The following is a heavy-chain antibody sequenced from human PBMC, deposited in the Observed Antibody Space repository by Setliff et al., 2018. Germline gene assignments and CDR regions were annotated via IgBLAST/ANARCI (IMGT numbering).Heavy chain of an antibody. CDR3: ISLWLGYYGLDV. J-gene: IGHJ6*02. CDR2: IKSKTDGGTT. V-gene: IGHV3-15*01. CDR1: GFGFSHYA. D-gene: IGHD5-18*01. Sequence: GSLRLSCVASGFGFSHYAIHWVRQAPGKGLEWVGRIKSKTDGGTTDYAAPVKGRFTISRDDSKNTLYLQMNSLKTEDTAVYYCISLWLGYYGLDVWGQGTTVTVSS.